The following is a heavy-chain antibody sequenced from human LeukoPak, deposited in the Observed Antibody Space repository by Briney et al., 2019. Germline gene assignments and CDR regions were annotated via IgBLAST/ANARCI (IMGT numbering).Heavy chain of an antibody. V-gene: IGHV3-48*04. CDR3: ARHLNYYLDY. J-gene: IGHJ4*02. CDR2: INSSSSTI. D-gene: IGHD3-10*01. Sequence: GGSLRLSCAASGFTFSSYSMNWVRQAPGKGLEWVSYINSSSSTIYYADSVKGRFTISRDNAKNSLYLQMNSLRAEDTAVYYCARHLNYYLDYWGQGTLVTVSS. CDR1: GFTFSSYS.